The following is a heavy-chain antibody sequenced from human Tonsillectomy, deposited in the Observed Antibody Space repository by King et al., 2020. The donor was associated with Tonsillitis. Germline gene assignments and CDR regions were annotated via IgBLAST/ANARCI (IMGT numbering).Heavy chain of an antibody. CDR1: GFTFGGYG. V-gene: IGHV3-33*01. Sequence: QLVQSGGGVVQPGRSLRLSCAASGFTFGGYGMHWVRQAPGKGLEWVAVIWYDGSNKNYADCVKGRFTISRDNSKNTLYLQMNSLRAEDTAVYYCARPSYDFWTDPLAEFFQHWGQGTLVTVSS. J-gene: IGHJ1*01. D-gene: IGHD3/OR15-3a*01. CDR2: IWYDGSNK. CDR3: ARPSYDFWTDPLAEFFQH.